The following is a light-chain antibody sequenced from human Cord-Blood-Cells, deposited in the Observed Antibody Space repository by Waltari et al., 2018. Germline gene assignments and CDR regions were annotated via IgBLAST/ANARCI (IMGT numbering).Light chain of an antibody. V-gene: IGLV2-23*01. CDR1: SSDVGRYKL. CDR2: EGS. CDR3: CSYAGSSTWV. Sequence: QSALTQPASVSGSPGPSITISCTGTSSDVGRYKLFSWYQQHPGKAPKRMIYEGSKRPSGVSNRFSGSKSGNTASLTISGLQAEDEADYYCCSYAGSSTWVFGGGTKLTVL. J-gene: IGLJ3*02.